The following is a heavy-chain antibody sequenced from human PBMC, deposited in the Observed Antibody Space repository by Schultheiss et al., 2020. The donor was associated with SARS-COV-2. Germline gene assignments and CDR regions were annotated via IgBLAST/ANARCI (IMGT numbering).Heavy chain of an antibody. J-gene: IGHJ5*02. CDR2: MNPNSGNT. Sequence: ASVKVSCKASGYTFTSYDINWVRQATGQGLEWMGWMNPNSGNTGYAQKFQGRVTMTRNTSISTAYMELSSLRSEDTAVYYCAKTYCGGDCYPGWFDPWGQGTLVTVSS. D-gene: IGHD2-21*02. CDR1: GYTFTSYD. V-gene: IGHV1-8*01. CDR3: AKTYCGGDCYPGWFDP.